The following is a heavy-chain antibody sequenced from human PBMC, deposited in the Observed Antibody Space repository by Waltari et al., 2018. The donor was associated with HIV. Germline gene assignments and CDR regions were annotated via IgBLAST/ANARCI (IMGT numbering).Heavy chain of an antibody. CDR2: ISNDGSNN. D-gene: IGHD2-21*02. V-gene: IGHV3-30*18. CDR3: AKDYFVVVTTAGPFDP. Sequence: QVKLVESGGGGVQPGRSLRLPCAASGVRFSSYGMHWVRQGPGKGREWGAVISNDGSNNYYADAVKGRFPISRDNSKNTLYLQMNGLRAEDTAVYYCAKDYFVVVTTAGPFDPWGQGTLVTVSS. J-gene: IGHJ5*02. CDR1: GVRFSSYG.